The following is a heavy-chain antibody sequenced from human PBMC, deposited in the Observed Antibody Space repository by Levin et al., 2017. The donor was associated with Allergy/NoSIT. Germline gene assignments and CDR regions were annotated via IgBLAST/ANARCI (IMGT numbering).Heavy chain of an antibody. CDR1: GFTFSGSA. Sequence: GESLKISCAASGFTFSGSAMHWVRQASGKGLEWVGRIRSKANSYVTAYAASVKGRFTISRDDSKNTAYLQMNSLKTEDTAVYYCTGAAAGSGDWYFDLWGRGTLVTVSS. CDR3: TGAAAGSGDWYFDL. CDR2: IRSKANSYVT. D-gene: IGHD6-13*01. J-gene: IGHJ2*01. V-gene: IGHV3-73*01.